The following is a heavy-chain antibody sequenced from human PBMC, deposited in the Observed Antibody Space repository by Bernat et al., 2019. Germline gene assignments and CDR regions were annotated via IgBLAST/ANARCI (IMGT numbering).Heavy chain of an antibody. Sequence: EVQLVESGGGLVQPGGSLRLSCAASGFTFNNYWMSWVRQAPGKGLEWVANIKQDGSEKNYVDSVKGRFTISRENAKNPLYLQMNSLRAEDTAVYYCARDTRGVFDYWGQGTLVTVSS. J-gene: IGHJ4*02. CDR1: GFTFNNYW. CDR3: ARDTRGVFDY. V-gene: IGHV3-7*03. CDR2: IKQDGSEK.